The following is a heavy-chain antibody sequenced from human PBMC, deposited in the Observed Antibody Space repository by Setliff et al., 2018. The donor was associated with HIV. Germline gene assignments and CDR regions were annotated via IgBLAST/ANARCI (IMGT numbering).Heavy chain of an antibody. CDR2: IYYTGST. D-gene: IGHD4-17*01. CDR3: ARDPPGYGDSNDY. V-gene: IGHV4-61*01. J-gene: IGHJ4*02. CDR1: GGSVGSGSYY. Sequence: SETLSLTCTVSGGSVGSGSYYWSWVRQPPGKGLEWIGYIYYTGSTNYNPSLKSRLTISVDTSKNQFSLKLRSVTAADMAVYYCARDPPGYGDSNDYWGQGTLVTVSS.